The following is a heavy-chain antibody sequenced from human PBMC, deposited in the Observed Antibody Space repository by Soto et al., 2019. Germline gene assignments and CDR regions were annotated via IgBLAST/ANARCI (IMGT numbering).Heavy chain of an antibody. D-gene: IGHD3-22*01. V-gene: IGHV1-69*01. CDR1: GGSFNRHT. CDR2: LIPIFGTA. CDR3: ARGWGYDSTDYYYAY. Sequence: QVQLVQSGAEVRKPGASVRVSCKASGGSFNRHTISWVRQAPGHGLEWMGGLIPIFGTANHAQKFQARVTIIADESTSTVYMELSSLRSDDTAIYYCARGWGYDSTDYYYAYWGQGYLVIVSS. J-gene: IGHJ4*02.